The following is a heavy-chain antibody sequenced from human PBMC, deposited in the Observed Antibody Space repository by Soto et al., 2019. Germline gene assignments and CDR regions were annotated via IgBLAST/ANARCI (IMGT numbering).Heavy chain of an antibody. V-gene: IGHV4-59*01. CDR2: IYYSGST. CDR1: GGSISSYY. Sequence: SETLSLTCTVSGGSISSYYWSWIRQPPGKGLEWIGYIYYSGSTNYNPSLKSRVTISVDTSKNQFSLKLSSVTAADTAVYYCARDLRGSSGYYSTVRYYYYGMDVWGQGTTVTVSS. J-gene: IGHJ6*02. D-gene: IGHD3-22*01. CDR3: ARDLRGSSGYYSTVRYYYYGMDV.